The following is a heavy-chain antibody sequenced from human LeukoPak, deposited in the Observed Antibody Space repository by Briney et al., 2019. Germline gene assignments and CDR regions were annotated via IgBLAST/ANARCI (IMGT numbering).Heavy chain of an antibody. CDR1: GGSISSYY. J-gene: IGHJ4*02. V-gene: IGHV4-59*12. D-gene: IGHD3-22*01. CDR3: ARAHYDSSGYYPYYFDY. Sequence: SETLSLTCTVSGGSISSYYWSWIRQPPGKGLEWIGYIYYSGSTNYNPSLKSRVTISVDRSKNQFSLKLSSVTAADTAVYYCARAHYDSSGYYPYYFDYWGQGTLVTVSS. CDR2: IYYSGST.